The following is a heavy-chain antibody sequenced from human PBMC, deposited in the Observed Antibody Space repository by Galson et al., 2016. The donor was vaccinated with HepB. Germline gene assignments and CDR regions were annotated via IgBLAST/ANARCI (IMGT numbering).Heavy chain of an antibody. V-gene: IGHV4-31*03. CDR3: ARDRRGVVTSLDF. D-gene: IGHD2-21*02. CDR1: GASISSAAYY. J-gene: IGHJ4*02. CDR2: IYYSGTT. Sequence: TLSLTCTVSGASISSAAYYWNWIRQRPGKGLEWIGSIYYSGTTYYNPSLESRVTISVDTSKSQFSLNLTSVTAADTAVYYCARDRRGVVTSLDFWGQGSLVTVSS.